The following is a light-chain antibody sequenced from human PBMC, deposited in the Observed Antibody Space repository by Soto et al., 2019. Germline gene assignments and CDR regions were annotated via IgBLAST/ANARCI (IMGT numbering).Light chain of an antibody. V-gene: IGKV3D-20*02. Sequence: EIVLTQSPGTLSFSPGGSSTLSCSASQSVRSNYVAWYQQKPGQGPRLLIYDASNRATGIPARFSGSGSGTDFTLTISSLEPEDFAVYYCQQRSNWPLTFGGGTKVDIK. CDR3: QQRSNWPLT. CDR2: DAS. J-gene: IGKJ4*01. CDR1: QSVRSNY.